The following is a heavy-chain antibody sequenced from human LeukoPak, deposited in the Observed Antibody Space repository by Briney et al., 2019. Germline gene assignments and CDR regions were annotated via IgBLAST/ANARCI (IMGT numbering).Heavy chain of an antibody. V-gene: IGHV5-51*01. D-gene: IGHD3-22*01. CDR3: ARQADSSGYYDAFDI. CDR1: GYSFTSYW. J-gene: IGHJ3*02. CDR2: IYPGDSDT. Sequence: GESLKISCKGSGYSFTSYWIGRVRQMPGKGLEWMGIIYPGDSDTRYSPSFQGQVTISADKSISTAYLQWSSLKASDTAMYYCARQADSSGYYDAFDIWGQGTMVTVSS.